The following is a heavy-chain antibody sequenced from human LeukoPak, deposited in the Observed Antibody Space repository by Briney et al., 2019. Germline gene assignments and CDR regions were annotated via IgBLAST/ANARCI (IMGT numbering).Heavy chain of an antibody. CDR1: GFTFRDYA. CDR3: TRGGILRLGELSLDY. Sequence: GGSLRLSCTASGFTFRDYAMSWVRQAPGKGLEWVGFIRSKAYGGTTEYAASVKGRFTISRDDSKSIAYLQMNSLKTEDTAVYYCTRGGILRLGELSLDYWGQGTLVTVSS. CDR2: IRSKAYGGTT. V-gene: IGHV3-49*04. D-gene: IGHD3-16*02. J-gene: IGHJ4*02.